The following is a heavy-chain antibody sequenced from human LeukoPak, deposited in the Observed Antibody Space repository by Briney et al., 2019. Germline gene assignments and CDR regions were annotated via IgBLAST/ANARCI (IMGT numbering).Heavy chain of an antibody. Sequence: SSETLSLTCTVSAASISSSSHHWGRIRQSPGKGLEWIGSVYYGRTTYYSPSLDSRVTISLDTSANQFSLQLNSVTAADTAVYYCVRHDGRGGATMGAFDSWGQGSLVTVSS. J-gene: IGHJ5*01. V-gene: IGHV4-39*01. CDR1: AASISSSSHH. CDR2: VYYGRTT. D-gene: IGHD4/OR15-4a*01. CDR3: VRHDGRGGATMGAFDS.